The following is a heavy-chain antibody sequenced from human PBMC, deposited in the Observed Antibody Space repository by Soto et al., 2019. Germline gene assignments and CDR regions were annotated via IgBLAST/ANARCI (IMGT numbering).Heavy chain of an antibody. CDR2: IYPADSDT. CDR1: GFNFPTFW. J-gene: IGHJ4*02. CDR3: AKQDRAAGEDY. V-gene: IGHV5-51*01. D-gene: IGHD6-13*01. Sequence: GESLKLSCKPSGFNFPTFWIAWVRQMPGRGLEWMGIIYPADSDTRYSPSFQGQVTISADKSISTAYVQWSSLKASDTAMYYCAKQDRAAGEDYWGQGTPVTVSS.